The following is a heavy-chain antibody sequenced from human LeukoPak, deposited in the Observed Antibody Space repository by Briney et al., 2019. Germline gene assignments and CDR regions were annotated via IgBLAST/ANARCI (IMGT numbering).Heavy chain of an antibody. D-gene: IGHD2-2*01. Sequence: GGSLRLSCAASGFTFNSYWMHWVRQAPGKGLVWVSRVSADGSRSSYADSVKGRLTISRDNAKSTLYLQMNSLRAEDTAVYYCARDFKRANFASSSYVPDYWGQGTLVTVSS. CDR1: GFTFNSYW. V-gene: IGHV3-74*01. CDR2: VSADGSRS. J-gene: IGHJ4*02. CDR3: ARDFKRANFASSSYVPDY.